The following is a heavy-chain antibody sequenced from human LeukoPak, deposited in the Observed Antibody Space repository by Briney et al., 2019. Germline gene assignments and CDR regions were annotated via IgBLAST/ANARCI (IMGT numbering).Heavy chain of an antibody. CDR1: GGTFSSYA. V-gene: IGHV1-69*10. Sequence: VKVSCTASGGTFSSYAISWVRQAPGQGLEWMGRIIPILGIANYAQKFQGRVTITADKSTSTAYMELSRLRSDDTAVYYCARGDQLLIFNYWGQGTLVTVSS. CDR3: ARGDQLLIFNY. D-gene: IGHD2-2*01. J-gene: IGHJ4*02. CDR2: IIPILGIA.